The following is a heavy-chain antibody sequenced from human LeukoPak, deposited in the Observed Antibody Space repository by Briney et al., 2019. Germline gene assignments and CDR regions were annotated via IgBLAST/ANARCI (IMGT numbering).Heavy chain of an antibody. D-gene: IGHD3-3*01. CDR1: GFTFSSYA. CDR3: AKGQDFWSGYYRY. CDR2: ISGSGGST. J-gene: IGHJ4*02. Sequence: GGSLRLSCAASGFTFSSYAISWVRQAPGKGLEWVSAISGSGGSTYYADSVKGRFTISRDNSKNTLYLQMNSLRAEDTAVYYCAKGQDFWSGYYRYWGQGTLVTVSS. V-gene: IGHV3-23*01.